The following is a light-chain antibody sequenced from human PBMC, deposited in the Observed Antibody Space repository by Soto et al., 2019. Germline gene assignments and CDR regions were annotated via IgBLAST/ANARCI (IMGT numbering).Light chain of an antibody. V-gene: IGKV3-11*01. Sequence: EIVLTQSPATLSLSPGARATLSCRASQSVGGFLAWYQQKSGQAPRLLIYDTSKRVTGIPARFSGSGSGTDFTLTISSLEPEDFAGYHGQHRSNWPPMYTFGQGTKLQIK. CDR3: QHRSNWPPMYT. CDR1: QSVGGF. J-gene: IGKJ2*01. CDR2: DTS.